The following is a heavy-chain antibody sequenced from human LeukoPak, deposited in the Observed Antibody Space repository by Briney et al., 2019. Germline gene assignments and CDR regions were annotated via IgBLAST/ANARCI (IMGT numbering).Heavy chain of an antibody. J-gene: IGHJ1*01. D-gene: IGHD6-19*01. CDR2: ISGSGGST. CDR3: AKDPTVAGTEYFQH. V-gene: IGHV3-23*01. CDR1: GFTFSSYA. Sequence: GGALRLSCAASGFTFSSYAMSWVRQAPGKGLEWVSAISGSGGSTYYADSVKGRFTISRDNSKNTLYLQMNSLRAEDTAVYYCAKDPTVAGTEYFQHWGQGTLVTVSS.